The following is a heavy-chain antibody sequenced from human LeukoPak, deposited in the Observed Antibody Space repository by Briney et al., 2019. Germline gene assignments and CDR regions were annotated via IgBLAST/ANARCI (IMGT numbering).Heavy chain of an antibody. V-gene: IGHV3-66*01. D-gene: IGHD3-22*01. CDR2: IYSGGST. CDR1: GFTVSSNY. Sequence: GGSLRLSCAASGFTVSSNYMSWVRQAPGKGLEWVSVIYSGGSTYYADSVKGRFTISRDNSKNTLYLQMNSLRAEDTAVYYCARETTYYDSSGYYRFGYFDYWGQGTLVTVSS. J-gene: IGHJ4*02. CDR3: ARETTYYDSSGYYRFGYFDY.